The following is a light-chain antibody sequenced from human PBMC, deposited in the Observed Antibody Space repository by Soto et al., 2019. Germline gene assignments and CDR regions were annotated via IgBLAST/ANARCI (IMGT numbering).Light chain of an antibody. J-gene: IGLJ3*02. Sequence: QSALTQPASVSGSPGQSITISCTGTSSDVGAYDYVSWYQQNPGKAPKLIISEVSDRPSGVSNRFSGSKSGNTASLTISGRQAEDEADYFCSSYTTTNTLWVFGGGTKVTVL. CDR1: SSDVGAYDY. V-gene: IGLV2-14*01. CDR2: EVS. CDR3: SSYTTTNTLWV.